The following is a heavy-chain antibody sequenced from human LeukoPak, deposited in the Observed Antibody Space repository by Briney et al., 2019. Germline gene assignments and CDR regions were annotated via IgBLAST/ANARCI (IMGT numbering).Heavy chain of an antibody. CDR3: ARRAGGYSHPYDY. Sequence: GGSLRLSCAVSGFTVSGNYMSWVRQAPGKGLEWVSLIYSGGTTYYADSVKGRFTISRDNYKNTLYLQMNSLRAEDTAVYYCARRAGGYSHPYDYWGQGILVTVSS. D-gene: IGHD4-23*01. J-gene: IGHJ4*02. V-gene: IGHV3-53*01. CDR1: GFTVSGNY. CDR2: IYSGGTT.